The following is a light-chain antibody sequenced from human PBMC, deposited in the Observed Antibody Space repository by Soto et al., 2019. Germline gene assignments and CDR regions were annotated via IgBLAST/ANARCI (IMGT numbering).Light chain of an antibody. CDR2: DAS. J-gene: IGKJ1*01. CDR1: QSVGNNF. CDR3: HQYGTSPQT. Sequence: EIVLTQSPDTLSLSPCERATLSFSASQSVGNNFLAWYQQKPGQAPTLLIYDASSRASGLPDRFSGSGSETDFTLTVSRLELEDFAVYFCHQYGTSPQTFGQGTKVDIK. V-gene: IGKV3-20*01.